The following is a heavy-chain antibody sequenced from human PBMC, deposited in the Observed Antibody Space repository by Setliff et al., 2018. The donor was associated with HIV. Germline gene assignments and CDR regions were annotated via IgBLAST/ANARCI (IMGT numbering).Heavy chain of an antibody. J-gene: IGHJ4*02. CDR2: VDFRGNS. V-gene: IGHV4-59*08. CDR3: ARAPGAYYYDSSGYPIGIRFDY. Sequence: PSETLSLTCTLSGASISSHYWSWIRQAPGKGLEWVGSVDFRGNSSANPSLKSRLMISVDTSKNRLSLKLSSVTAADTAVYYCARAPGAYYYDSSGYPIGIRFDYWGQGTLVTVSS. D-gene: IGHD3-22*01. CDR1: GASISSHY.